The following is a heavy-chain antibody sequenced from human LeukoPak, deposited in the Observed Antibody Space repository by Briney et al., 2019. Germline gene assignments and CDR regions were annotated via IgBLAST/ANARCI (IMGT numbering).Heavy chain of an antibody. Sequence: SETLSLTCTVSSGSMNNYYWSWIRQPPGKGLEWIGYVSYSGSPDFNPSLKSRLNISVDTSKNQFSLKLSSVTAADTAVYYCTCHSGWSGPSEWGQGTLVIVSS. CDR2: VSYSGSP. J-gene: IGHJ4*02. CDR3: TCHSGWSGPSE. D-gene: IGHD6-19*01. CDR1: SGSMNNYY. V-gene: IGHV4-59*12.